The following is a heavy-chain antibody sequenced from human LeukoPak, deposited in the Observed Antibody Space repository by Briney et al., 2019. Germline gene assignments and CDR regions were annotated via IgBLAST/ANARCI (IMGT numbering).Heavy chain of an antibody. V-gene: IGHV4-59*08. CDR2: IYYSGST. J-gene: IGHJ5*02. CDR1: GGSISSYY. Sequence: SETLSLTCTVSGGSISSYYWSWIRQPPGKGLGWIGYIYYSGSTNYNPSLKSRVTISVDTSKNQFSLKLSSVTAADTAVYYCARRPDSSGYYWFDPWGQGTLVTVSS. CDR3: ARRPDSSGYYWFDP. D-gene: IGHD3-22*01.